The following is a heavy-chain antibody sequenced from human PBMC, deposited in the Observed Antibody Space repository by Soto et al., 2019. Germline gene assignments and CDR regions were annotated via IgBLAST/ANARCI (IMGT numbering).Heavy chain of an antibody. CDR2: INTGNART. J-gene: IGHJ5*02. CDR3: AREGALGGPNWFDP. Sequence: QVQFVQSGAEVKKPGASVKLSCKASGYTFANYALHWLRQAPGQRLGWMGWINTGNARTQYSQTFQDRITITRDTSATTAYMELGSLASEDTAVYYCAREGALGGPNWFDPWGQGTLVTVSS. D-gene: IGHD3-16*01. V-gene: IGHV1-3*04. CDR1: GYTFANYA.